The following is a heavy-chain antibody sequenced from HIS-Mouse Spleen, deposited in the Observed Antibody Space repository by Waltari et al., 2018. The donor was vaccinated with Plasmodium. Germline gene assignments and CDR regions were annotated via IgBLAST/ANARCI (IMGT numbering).Heavy chain of an antibody. CDR1: GGSFSGYY. Sequence: QVQLQQWGAGLLKPSETLSLTCAVYGGSFSGYYWSWIRQPPGKGLEWIGEINHSGSTNYNPSLKSRVTISVDTSKNQFSLKLSSVTAADTAAYYCARGRRIVVVTAPRGFFDYWGQGTLVTVSS. J-gene: IGHJ4*02. CDR3: ARGRRIVVVTAPRGFFDY. CDR2: INHSGST. V-gene: IGHV4-34*01. D-gene: IGHD2-21*02.